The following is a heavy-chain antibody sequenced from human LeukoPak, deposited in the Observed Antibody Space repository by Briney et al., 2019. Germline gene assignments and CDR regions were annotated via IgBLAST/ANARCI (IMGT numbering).Heavy chain of an antibody. CDR3: ARSLYSRYYYYGMDV. CDR2: IYHSGST. Sequence: SETLSLTCAVSGGSISSSNWWSWVRQPPGKGLEWIGEIYHSGSTNYNPSLKSRVTISVDKSKYQFSLKLSSVTAADTAVYYCARSLYSRYYYYGMDVWGQGTTVTVSS. J-gene: IGHJ6*02. V-gene: IGHV4-4*02. D-gene: IGHD4-11*01. CDR1: GGSISSSNW.